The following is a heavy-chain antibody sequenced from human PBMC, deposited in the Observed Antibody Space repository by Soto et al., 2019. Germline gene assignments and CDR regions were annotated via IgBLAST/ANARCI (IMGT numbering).Heavy chain of an antibody. CDR2: ISSSSSYI. V-gene: IGHV3-21*01. CDR3: ARGLFYYDSSAYLGY. J-gene: IGHJ4*02. CDR1: GFTFSSDS. Sequence: EVQLVESGGGLVKPGGSLRLSCAASGFTFSSDSMNWVRQAPGKGLEWVSSISSSSSYIYYADSVKGRFTISRDNAKNSLYLQMNSLRAEDTAVYYCARGLFYYDSSAYLGYWGQGTLVTVSS. D-gene: IGHD3-22*01.